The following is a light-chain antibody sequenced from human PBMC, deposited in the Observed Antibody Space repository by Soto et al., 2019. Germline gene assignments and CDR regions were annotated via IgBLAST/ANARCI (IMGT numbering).Light chain of an antibody. CDR2: YDS. V-gene: IGLV3-21*04. CDR3: QVWDSSSDHPYV. J-gene: IGLJ1*01. Sequence: SYELTQPPSVSVAPGKTARITCGGNNIGSKSVHWYQQKPGQAPVLVIYYDSDRPSAIPERFSGSNSGNTATLTISRVEAGDEADYYCQVWDSSSDHPYVFGTGTKVTVL. CDR1: NIGSKS.